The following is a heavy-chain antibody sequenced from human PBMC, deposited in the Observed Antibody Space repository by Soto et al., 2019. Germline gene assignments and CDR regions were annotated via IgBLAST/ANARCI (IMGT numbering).Heavy chain of an antibody. J-gene: IGHJ4*02. D-gene: IGHD2-15*01. CDR1: GGSISSSSYY. CDR2: IYYSGST. Sequence: PSETLSLTCTVSGGSISSSSYYWGWIRQPPGKGLEWIGSIYYSGSTYYNPSLKSRVTISVDTSKNQFSLKLSSVTAADTAVYYCARPAGGWYAIDYWGQGTLVTVSS. V-gene: IGHV4-39*01. CDR3: ARPAGGWYAIDY.